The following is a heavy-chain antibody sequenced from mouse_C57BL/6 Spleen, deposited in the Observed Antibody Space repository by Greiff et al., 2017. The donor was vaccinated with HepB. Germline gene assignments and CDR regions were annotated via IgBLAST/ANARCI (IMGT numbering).Heavy chain of an antibody. CDR2: IYPGDGDT. V-gene: IGHV1-82*01. J-gene: IGHJ4*01. CDR3: ARWIYYYGSSPSYAMDY. D-gene: IGHD1-1*01. Sequence: QVQLQQSGPELVKPGASVKISCKASGYAFSSSWMNWVKQRPGKGLEWIGRIYPGDGDTNYNGKFKGKATLTADKSSSTAYMQLSSLTSEDSAVYFCARWIYYYGSSPSYAMDYWGQGTSVTVSS. CDR1: GYAFSSSW.